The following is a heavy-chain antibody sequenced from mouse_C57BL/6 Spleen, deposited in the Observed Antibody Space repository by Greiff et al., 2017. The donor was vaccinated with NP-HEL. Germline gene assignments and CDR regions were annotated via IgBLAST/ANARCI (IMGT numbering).Heavy chain of an antibody. D-gene: IGHD2-1*01. CDR2: INYDGSST. CDR1: GFTFSDYY. CDR3: ARDLLDYAMDY. V-gene: IGHV5-16*01. J-gene: IGHJ4*01. Sequence: VKLMESEGGLVQPGSSMKLSCTASGFTFSDYYMAWVRQVPEKGLEWVANINYDGSSTYYLDSLKSRFIISRDNAKNILYLQMSSLKSEDTATYYCARDLLDYAMDYWGQGTSVTVSS.